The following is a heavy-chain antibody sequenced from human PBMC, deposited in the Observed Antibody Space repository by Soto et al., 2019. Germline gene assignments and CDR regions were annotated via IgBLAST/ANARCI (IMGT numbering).Heavy chain of an antibody. Sequence: PSETLSLTCTVSGGSISSYYWSWIRQPPGKGLEWIGYIYYSGSTNYNPSLKSRVTISVDTSKNRFSLKLSSVTAADTAVYYCARASGHIAAAGSYYYYGMDVWGQGTTVTVSS. CDR2: IYYSGST. CDR3: ARASGHIAAAGSYYYYGMDV. V-gene: IGHV4-59*01. D-gene: IGHD6-13*01. J-gene: IGHJ6*02. CDR1: GGSISSYY.